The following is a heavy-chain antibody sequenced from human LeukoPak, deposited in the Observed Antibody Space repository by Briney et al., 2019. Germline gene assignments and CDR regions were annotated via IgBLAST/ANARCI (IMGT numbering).Heavy chain of an antibody. Sequence: SETLSLTCTVSGGSISSSSYYWGWIRQPPGKGLEWIGSIYYSGSTYYNPSLKSRVTISVDTSKNQFSLKLSSVTAADTAVYYCARDRSSKPSIAENWGQGTLVTVSS. V-gene: IGHV4-39*02. CDR1: GGSISSSSYY. CDR2: IYYSGST. D-gene: IGHD6-6*01. CDR3: ARDRSSKPSIAEN. J-gene: IGHJ4*02.